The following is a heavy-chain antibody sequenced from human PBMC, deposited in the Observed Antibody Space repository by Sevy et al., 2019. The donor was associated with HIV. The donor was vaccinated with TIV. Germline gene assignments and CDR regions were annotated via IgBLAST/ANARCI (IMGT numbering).Heavy chain of an antibody. J-gene: IGHJ4*02. CDR2: ISYDGSNK. V-gene: IGHV3-30-3*01. CDR3: AREPYYGDYYYYFDY. D-gene: IGHD4-17*01. CDR1: GFTFSSYA. Sequence: GGSLRLSCAASGFTFSSYAMHWVRQAPGKGLEWVAVISYDGSNKYYADSVKGRFTISRDNSKNTLYLQMNSLRAEDTAVYYCAREPYYGDYYYYFDYWGQGTLVTVSS.